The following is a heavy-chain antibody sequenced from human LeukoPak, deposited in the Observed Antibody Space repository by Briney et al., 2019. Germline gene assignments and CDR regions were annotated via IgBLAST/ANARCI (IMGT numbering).Heavy chain of an antibody. J-gene: IGHJ4*02. CDR3: AREGYYDISGPFDY. V-gene: IGHV1-2*04. CDR2: INPNSGGT. D-gene: IGHD3-22*01. Sequence: GASVKVSCKASGYTFTGYYMHWVRQAPGQGLEWMGWINPNSGGTNYAQKFQGWVTMTRDTSISTAYMELSRLRSDDTAVYYCAREGYYDISGPFDYWGQGTLVTVSS. CDR1: GYTFTGYY.